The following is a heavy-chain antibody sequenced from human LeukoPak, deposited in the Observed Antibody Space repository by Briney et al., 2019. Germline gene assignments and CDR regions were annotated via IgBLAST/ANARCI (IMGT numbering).Heavy chain of an antibody. CDR3: ARDRATRGPFDY. CDR1: GYTFTSYD. D-gene: IGHD3-10*01. V-gene: IGHV1-8*01. CDR2: MNPNSGNT. J-gene: IGHJ4*02. Sequence: ASVKVSCKASGYTFTSYDVNWVRQATGQGLEWMGWMNPNSGNTGLAQKFQGRVTLTRDTSLSTAYMELSNLRSEDTAVYYCARDRATRGPFDYWGQGTLVTVSS.